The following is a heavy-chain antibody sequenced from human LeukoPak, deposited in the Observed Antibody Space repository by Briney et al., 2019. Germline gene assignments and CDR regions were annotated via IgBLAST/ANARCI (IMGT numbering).Heavy chain of an antibody. CDR1: GYTFTSYG. CDR2: ISAYNGNT. D-gene: IGHD3-9*01. Sequence: ASVKVSCKASGYTFTSYGISWVRQAPGQGLERMGWISAYNGNTNYAQKLQGRVTMTTDTSTSTAYMELRSLRSDDTAVYYCARDPTTIDAFDIWGQGTMVTVSS. CDR3: ARDPTTIDAFDI. V-gene: IGHV1-18*01. J-gene: IGHJ3*02.